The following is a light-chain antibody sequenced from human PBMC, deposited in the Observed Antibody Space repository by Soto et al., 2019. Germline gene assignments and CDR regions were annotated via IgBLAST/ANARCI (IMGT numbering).Light chain of an antibody. V-gene: IGKV1-8*01. CDR1: QGISSY. CDR3: QQYYSYPPT. CDR2: AAS. J-gene: IGKJ5*01. Sequence: AIRMTQSPSSFSASTGDRVTITCRASQGISSYLAWYQQKPGKAPKLLICAASTFQSGVPSRFSGSGSGTDFTLTISCLQSEDFATYYCQQYYSYPPTFGQGTRLEIK.